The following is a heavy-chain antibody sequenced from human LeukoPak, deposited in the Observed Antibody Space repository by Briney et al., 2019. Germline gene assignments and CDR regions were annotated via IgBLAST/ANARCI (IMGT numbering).Heavy chain of an antibody. CDR1: GFSVSNNY. D-gene: IGHD3-3*01. J-gene: IGHJ4*02. Sequence: GGSLRLSCVVSGFSVSNNYIIWVRQAPGNGLERVSVIYGDGRTSHSASVRGRFTISRDNSKIIVSLQMNNLRAEDTAVYYCARGRGLGVVSPYFDYWGQGTLVTVSS. CDR3: ARGRGLGVVSPYFDY. V-gene: IGHV3-53*01. CDR2: IYGDGRT.